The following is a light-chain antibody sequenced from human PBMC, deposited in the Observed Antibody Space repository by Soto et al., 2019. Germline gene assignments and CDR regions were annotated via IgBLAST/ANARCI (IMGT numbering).Light chain of an antibody. CDR3: QQYGSSTWT. V-gene: IGKV3-20*01. Sequence: EIVLTQSPGTLSLSPGGRATLSCRASQSVSSSYLAWYQQKPGQAPRLLIYGASSGATGIPDRFSGSGSGTDFTLTISRLEPEDFAVYYCQQYGSSTWTVGKGTKV. J-gene: IGKJ1*01. CDR2: GAS. CDR1: QSVSSSY.